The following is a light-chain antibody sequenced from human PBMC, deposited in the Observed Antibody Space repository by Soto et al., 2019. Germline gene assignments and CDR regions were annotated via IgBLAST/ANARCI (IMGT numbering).Light chain of an antibody. V-gene: IGLV2-14*03. CDR2: DVS. J-gene: IGLJ1*01. Sequence: QSALTQPASVSGSPGQSITISCTGPTSDVAFYNHVSWYQHHPGKAPKLMVFDVSNRPSGVYYRFSRCKSGNTASLDISALQAEDEADYFCSSYSISTAYLFGTGTKGTVL. CDR1: TSDVAFYNH. CDR3: SSYSISTAYL.